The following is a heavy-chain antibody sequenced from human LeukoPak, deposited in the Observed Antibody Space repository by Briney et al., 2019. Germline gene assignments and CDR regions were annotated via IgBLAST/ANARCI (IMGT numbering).Heavy chain of an antibody. CDR2: IGGRGGST. D-gene: IGHD3-16*01. J-gene: IGHJ4*02. Sequence: GESLRLSCAGAGFVFSDYTMTWVRQAPGKGLEWVSAIGGRGGSTYYADSVKGRFAISRDNSKNTLYLRMNSLRAEDTAKYYCTKEITFGGIILGTLDHWGQGSLVTVAS. CDR3: TKEITFGGIILGTLDH. CDR1: GFVFSDYT. V-gene: IGHV3-23*01.